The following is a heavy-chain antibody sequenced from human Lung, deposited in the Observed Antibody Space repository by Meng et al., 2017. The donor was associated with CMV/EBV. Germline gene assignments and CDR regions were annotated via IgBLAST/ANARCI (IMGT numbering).Heavy chain of an antibody. CDR3: AKCSSTSCRYFDY. CDR2: IYSGGSST. J-gene: IGHJ4*02. Sequence: GESLKISCAASGFTFSSYAMSWVRQAPGKGLEWVSVIYSGGSSTYYADSVKGRFTISRDESKNTLYLQMNSLRAEDTALYYCAKCSSTSCRYFDYWGQGTLVXVSS. D-gene: IGHD2-2*01. CDR1: GFTFSSYA. V-gene: IGHV3-23*03.